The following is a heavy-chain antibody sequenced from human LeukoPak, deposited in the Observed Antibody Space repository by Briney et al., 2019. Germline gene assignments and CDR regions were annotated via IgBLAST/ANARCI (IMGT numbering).Heavy chain of an antibody. Sequence: GGSLRLSCAASGFTFSSYAMHWVRQAPGKGLEWVAVISYDGSNKYYADSVKGRFTISRDNSKNTLYLQMNSLRAEDTAVYYCASFVGSSGLDYWGQGTLVTVSS. CDR1: GFTFSSYA. CDR2: ISYDGSNK. V-gene: IGHV3-30*04. CDR3: ASFVGSSGLDY. J-gene: IGHJ4*02. D-gene: IGHD3-22*01.